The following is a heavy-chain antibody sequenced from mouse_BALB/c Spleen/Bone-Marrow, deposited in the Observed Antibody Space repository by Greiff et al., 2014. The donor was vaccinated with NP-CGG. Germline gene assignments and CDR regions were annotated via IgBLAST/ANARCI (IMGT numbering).Heavy chain of an antibody. J-gene: IGHJ2*01. Sequence: EVQRVESGAALVKPGASVKLSCTASGFNIKDTYMHWVKQRPEQGLEWIGRIDPANGNTKYDPKFQGKATITADTSSNTAYLQLSSLTSEDTAVYYCANYYYGSHFDYWGQGTTLTVPS. CDR3: ANYYYGSHFDY. D-gene: IGHD1-1*01. V-gene: IGHV14-3*02. CDR2: IDPANGNT. CDR1: GFNIKDTY.